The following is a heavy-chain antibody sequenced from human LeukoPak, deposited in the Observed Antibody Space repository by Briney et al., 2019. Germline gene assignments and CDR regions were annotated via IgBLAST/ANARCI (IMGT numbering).Heavy chain of an antibody. CDR1: GFTVSSNY. J-gene: IGHJ4*02. V-gene: IGHV3-66*01. CDR2: IYSGGST. CDR3: ARGYSSDN. D-gene: IGHD2-21*01. Sequence: GSPRLSCAASGFTVSSNYMSWVRQAPGKGLEWVSVIYSGGSTYYADSVKGRFTISRDNSKNTLNLQMNSLRAEDAAVYYCARGYSSDNWGQGTLVTVSS.